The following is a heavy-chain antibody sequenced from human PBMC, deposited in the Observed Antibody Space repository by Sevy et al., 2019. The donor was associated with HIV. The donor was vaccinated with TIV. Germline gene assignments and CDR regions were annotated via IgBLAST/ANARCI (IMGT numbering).Heavy chain of an antibody. V-gene: IGHV3-49*03. Sequence: GGSLRLSCTGSGFTFGDYAMSWFRQAPGMGLERVGFIRSKDYGGATEYAASVKGRFTISRDDSKSMADLQMNSLKTEDTAVYYGTRGYYYDSSGYSDYWGQGTLVTVSS. D-gene: IGHD3-22*01. CDR1: GFTFGDYA. CDR3: TRGYYYDSSGYSDY. J-gene: IGHJ4*02. CDR2: IRSKDYGGAT.